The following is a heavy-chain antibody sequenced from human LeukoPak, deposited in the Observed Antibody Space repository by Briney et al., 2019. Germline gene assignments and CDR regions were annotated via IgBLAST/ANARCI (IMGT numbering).Heavy chain of an antibody. CDR3: AKRGSGYHDDY. CDR1: GFTFSGYS. V-gene: IGHV3-23*01. D-gene: IGHD3-3*01. Sequence: GGSLRLSCAASGFTFSGYSMNWVRQAPGKGLEWVSAISGSGGSTYYADSVKGRFTISRDNSKNTLYLQMNSLRAEDTAIYYCAKRGSGYHDDYWGQGALATVSS. J-gene: IGHJ4*02. CDR2: ISGSGGST.